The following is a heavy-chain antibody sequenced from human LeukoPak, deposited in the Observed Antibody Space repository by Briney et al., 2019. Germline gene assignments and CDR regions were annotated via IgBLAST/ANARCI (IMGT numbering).Heavy chain of an antibody. CDR1: GGTFSSYA. D-gene: IGHD3-22*01. CDR2: IIPIFGTA. J-gene: IGHJ4*02. CDR3: AKLDYDSSGRRDY. Sequence: GASVTVSCKASGGTFSSYAISWVRQAPGQGLEWMGGIIPIFGTANYAQKFQGRVTITADESTSTAYMELSSLRSEDTAVYYCAKLDYDSSGRRDYWGQGTLVAVSS. V-gene: IGHV1-69*13.